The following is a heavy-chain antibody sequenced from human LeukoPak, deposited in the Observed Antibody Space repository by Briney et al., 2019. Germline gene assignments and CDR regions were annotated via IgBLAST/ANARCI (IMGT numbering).Heavy chain of an antibody. D-gene: IGHD3-22*01. Sequence: ASVKVSCKASGYTFTGYYMHWVRQAPGQGLEWMGWINPNSGGTNYAQKFQGRVTMTRDTSISTAYMELSRLRSDDTAVYYCARDPPYYYDSSGWFDPWGQGTLVTVSS. J-gene: IGHJ5*02. V-gene: IGHV1-2*02. CDR3: ARDPPYYYDSSGWFDP. CDR2: INPNSGGT. CDR1: GYTFTGYY.